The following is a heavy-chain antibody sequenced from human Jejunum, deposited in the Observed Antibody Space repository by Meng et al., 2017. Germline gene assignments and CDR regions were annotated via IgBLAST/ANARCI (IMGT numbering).Heavy chain of an antibody. CDR3: ARWAPAGLFDY. D-gene: IGHD6-13*01. CDR1: GFTFSNYW. Sequence: GESLKISCGASGFTFSNYWMSWVRLAPGKGLQWVAKISHDGSDKHYVDSVKGRFTISRDNAKNSLYLQMNSLRAEDTAVYYCARWAPAGLFDYWGQGRLVTVSS. CDR2: ISHDGSDK. V-gene: IGHV3-7*01. J-gene: IGHJ4*02.